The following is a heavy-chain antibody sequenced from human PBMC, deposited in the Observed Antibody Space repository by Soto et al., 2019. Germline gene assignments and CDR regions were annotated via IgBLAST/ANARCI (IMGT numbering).Heavy chain of an antibody. CDR1: GGSFRAYA. V-gene: IGHV1-69*13. CDR2: IIPMLAAP. J-gene: IGHJ2*01. D-gene: IGHD2-21*01. Sequence: SVKVSCKASGGSFRAYAINWVRQAPGQGLEWMGGIIPMLAAPTYAQKFQGRLTITADESTTTVYMELSSLTSEDTAVYYCARVGPPSPSVIWFFDLWGRGTLVTVSS. CDR3: ARVGPPSPSVIWFFDL.